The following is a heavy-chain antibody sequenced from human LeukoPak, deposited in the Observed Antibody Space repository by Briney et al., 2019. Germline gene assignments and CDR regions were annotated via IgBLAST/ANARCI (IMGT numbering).Heavy chain of an antibody. Sequence: ASVKVSCKASGYTFTGYYMHWVRQAPGHGLEWMGRINPNSGGTNYAQKFQGRVTMTRDTSISTAYMELSRLRSDDTAVYYCARARVGVNYFDYWGQGTLVTVSS. V-gene: IGHV1-2*06. CDR3: ARARVGVNYFDY. CDR1: GYTFTGYY. CDR2: INPNSGGT. J-gene: IGHJ4*02. D-gene: IGHD2-8*01.